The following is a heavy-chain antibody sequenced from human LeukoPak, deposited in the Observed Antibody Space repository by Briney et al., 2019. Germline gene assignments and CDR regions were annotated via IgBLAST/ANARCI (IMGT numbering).Heavy chain of an antibody. CDR2: INPNSGGT. Sequence: ASVKVSCKASGYTFTVFYMQWVRQAPGQRLEWTGWINPNSGGTYSAQKFQGRVTMTRDTSTSTAYMELRSLRSDDTAVYYCARDGHYGSGHVDYWGQGTLVTVSS. CDR1: GYTFTVFY. D-gene: IGHD3-10*01. V-gene: IGHV1-2*02. J-gene: IGHJ4*02. CDR3: ARDGHYGSGHVDY.